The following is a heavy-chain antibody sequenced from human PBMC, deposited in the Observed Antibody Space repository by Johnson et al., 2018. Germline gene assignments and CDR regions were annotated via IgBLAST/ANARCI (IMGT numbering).Heavy chain of an antibody. CDR1: GFTFDDHA. J-gene: IGHJ3*02. Sequence: EVQLVESGGGLVQPGRSLRLSCAASGFTFDDHAMHWVRQAPGKGLEWVSGISWNSGSIGYADSVKGRFTFSRDNAKNSLYLQMNSLRAEDTALYYCAKDIGEGVVRAVDIWGQGTMVTVSS. CDR3: AKDIGEGVVRAVDI. V-gene: IGHV3-9*01. D-gene: IGHD3-3*01. CDR2: ISWNSGSI.